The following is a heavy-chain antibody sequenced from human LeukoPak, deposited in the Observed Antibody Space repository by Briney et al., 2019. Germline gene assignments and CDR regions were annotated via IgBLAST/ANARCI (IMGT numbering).Heavy chain of an antibody. CDR2: ISAYNGNT. CDR3: ARDLMAGTPLNWFDP. J-gene: IGHJ5*02. D-gene: IGHD6-19*01. V-gene: IGHV1-18*01. CDR1: GYTFTSYG. Sequence: ASVKVSCKASGYTFTSYGISWVRQAPGQGLEWMGWISAYNGNTNYAQKLQGRVTMTTDTSTSTAYMELRSLRSDDTAVYYCARDLMAGTPLNWFDPWGQGTLVTVSS.